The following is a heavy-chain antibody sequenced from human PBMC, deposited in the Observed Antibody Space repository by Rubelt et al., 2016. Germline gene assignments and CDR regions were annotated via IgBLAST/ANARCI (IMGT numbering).Heavy chain of an antibody. D-gene: IGHD6-13*01. Sequence: KASGGTFSSYAISWVRQAPGQGLEWMGGIIPIFGTANYAQKFQGRVTITADKSTSTAYMELSSLRSEDTAVYYCARSPGIAAAGSFDYWGQGTLVTVSS. V-gene: IGHV1-69*06. CDR2: IIPIFGTA. CDR3: ARSPGIAAAGSFDY. J-gene: IGHJ4*02. CDR1: GGTFSSYA.